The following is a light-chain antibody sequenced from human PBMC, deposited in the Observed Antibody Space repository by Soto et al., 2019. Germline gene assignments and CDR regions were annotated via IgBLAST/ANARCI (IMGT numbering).Light chain of an antibody. CDR2: DAS. CDR1: QSVSSY. Sequence: EIVLTQSPATLSLSPGERATLSCRASQSVSSYLAWYQQKPGQAPRLLIYDASNRATGIPARFSGSGSGTDFTLTISSLEPEDFAGYYCQQRSNWPLPVGGGTKVEIK. J-gene: IGKJ4*01. CDR3: QQRSNWPLP. V-gene: IGKV3-11*01.